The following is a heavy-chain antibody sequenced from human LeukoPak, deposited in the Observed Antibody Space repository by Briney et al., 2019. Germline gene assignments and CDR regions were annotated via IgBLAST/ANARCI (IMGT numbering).Heavy chain of an antibody. J-gene: IGHJ4*02. Sequence: PGSSLRLSCAASGFTFTSYCIHWVRQAPGKGLEWMAFIQYDGTNKYYAESVKGRFTITRDKSKSTLYLQMNSLRAEDPAVYYCAKDYRSGWYWFTDYWGEGNLVSASS. CDR3: AKDYRSGWYWFTDY. CDR1: GFTFTSYC. D-gene: IGHD6-19*01. V-gene: IGHV3-30*02. CDR2: IQYDGTNK.